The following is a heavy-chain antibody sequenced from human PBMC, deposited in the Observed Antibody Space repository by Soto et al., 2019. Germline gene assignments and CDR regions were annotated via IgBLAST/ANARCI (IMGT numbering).Heavy chain of an antibody. CDR2: MNPNSGNT. V-gene: IGHV1-8*01. D-gene: IGHD2-15*01. J-gene: IGHJ3*02. CDR1: GYTFTSYD. Sequence: GASVEVSCKASGYTFTSYDINWVRQATGQGLEWMGWMNPNSGNTGYAQKFQGRVTMTRNTSISTAYMELSSLRSEDTAVYYCARGALVVASTHDAFDIWGQGTMVTVSS. CDR3: ARGALVVASTHDAFDI.